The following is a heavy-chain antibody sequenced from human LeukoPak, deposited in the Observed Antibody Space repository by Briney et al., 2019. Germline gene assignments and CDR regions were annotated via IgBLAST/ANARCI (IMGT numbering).Heavy chain of an antibody. D-gene: IGHD5-24*01. CDR2: ISAYNGNT. Sequence: ASVKVSCKASGYTFTSYGISWVRQTPGQGLEWMGWISAYNGNTNYAQKFQGRVTITADKSTSTAYMELSSLRSEDTAVYYCARDRREMATIHDAFDIWGQGTMVTVSS. CDR3: ARDRREMATIHDAFDI. V-gene: IGHV1-18*01. CDR1: GYTFTSYG. J-gene: IGHJ3*02.